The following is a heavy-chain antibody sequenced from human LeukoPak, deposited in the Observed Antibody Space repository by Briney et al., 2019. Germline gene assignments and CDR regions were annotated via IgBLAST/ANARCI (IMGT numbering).Heavy chain of an antibody. CDR2: IYSSGTT. J-gene: IGHJ5*02. Sequence: AETLSLTCTVAGGSISSYTWSWTRQPAGMRLEWIGRIYSSGTTNYNPSFESRSTMSVDTSKNQFSLKLTSVTAAHTAVYYCARETYNDAWYGDLWGQGSLVTVSS. CDR1: GGSISSYT. V-gene: IGHV4-4*07. CDR3: ARETYNDAWYGDL. D-gene: IGHD3-16*01.